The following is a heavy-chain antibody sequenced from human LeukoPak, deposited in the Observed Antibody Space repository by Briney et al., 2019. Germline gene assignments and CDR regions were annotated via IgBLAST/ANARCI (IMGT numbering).Heavy chain of an antibody. CDR2: ITTGGPNT. J-gene: IGHJ4*02. CDR3: AKDGGLWVSAHWGDS. D-gene: IGHD7-27*01. Sequence: GGSLRLSCTASGFTFSSYTMSWVRQAPGKGLKWVSTITTGGPNTYYADSVKGRFTVSRDDSKNTLCLQMNSLRAEDTAVYYCAKDGGLWVSAHWGDSWGRGTLVTVSS. V-gene: IGHV3-23*01. CDR1: GFTFSSYT.